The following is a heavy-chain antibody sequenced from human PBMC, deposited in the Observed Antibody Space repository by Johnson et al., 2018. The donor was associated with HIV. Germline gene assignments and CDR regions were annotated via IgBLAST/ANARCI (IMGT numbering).Heavy chain of an antibody. J-gene: IGHJ3*02. CDR2: INWNGDST. Sequence: VQLVESGGGLVKPGGSLRLSCAASGFRFDDYGMTWVRQAPGKGLEWVSGINWNGDSTGYADSVKGRFTIARDNAKNSLHLQMNSLGAEDTAFYYCAKARVRYSSDVDALDIWGQGTMVTVSS. CDR1: GFRFDDYG. D-gene: IGHD6-19*01. CDR3: AKARVRYSSDVDALDI. V-gene: IGHV3-20*04.